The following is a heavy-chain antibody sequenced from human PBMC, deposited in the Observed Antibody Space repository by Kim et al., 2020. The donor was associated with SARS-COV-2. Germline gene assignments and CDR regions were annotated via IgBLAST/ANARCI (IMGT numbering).Heavy chain of an antibody. CDR1: GFTFSSYA. CDR3: ARDRDYDSSDDAFDI. D-gene: IGHD3-22*01. Sequence: GGSLRLSCAASGFTFSSYAMHWVRQAPGKGLEWVADISYDGSNKYYADSVKGRFTISRDNSKNTLYLQMNSLRAEDTAVYYCARDRDYDSSDDAFDIWGQGTMVTVSS. V-gene: IGHV3-30*04. J-gene: IGHJ3*02. CDR2: ISYDGSNK.